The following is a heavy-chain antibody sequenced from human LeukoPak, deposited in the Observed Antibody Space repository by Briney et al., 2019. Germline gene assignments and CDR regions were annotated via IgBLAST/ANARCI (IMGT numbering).Heavy chain of an antibody. CDR3: ARDWVAGVPFDAFDI. J-gene: IGHJ3*02. Sequence: QPGGSLRLSCAASGFTLSSHWMSWVRQAPGKGLDWVANIKEDGSEKYYVDSVEGRFTISRDNAKNSLYLHMNSLTAEDTAMYYCARDWVAGVPFDAFDIWGQGTMVSVSS. V-gene: IGHV3-7*01. CDR2: IKEDGSEK. CDR1: GFTLSSHW. D-gene: IGHD3-10*01.